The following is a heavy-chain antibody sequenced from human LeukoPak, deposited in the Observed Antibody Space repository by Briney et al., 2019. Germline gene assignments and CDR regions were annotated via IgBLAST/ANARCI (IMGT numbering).Heavy chain of an antibody. CDR3: AKWDIAAPFDY. D-gene: IGHD6-13*01. CDR2: ITGSGGGT. CDR1: GFTFSNYA. J-gene: IGHJ4*02. Sequence: PGGSLRLSCAASGFTFSNYAMTWVRQAPGKGLEWVSAITGSGGGTYYADSVKGRFTISRDNSKNTLYLQMNGLRAEDTAVYYCAKWDIAAPFDYWGQGILVTVSS. V-gene: IGHV3-23*01.